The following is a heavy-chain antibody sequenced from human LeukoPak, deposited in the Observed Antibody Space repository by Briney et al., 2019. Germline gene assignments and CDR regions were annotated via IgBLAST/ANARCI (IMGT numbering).Heavy chain of an antibody. V-gene: IGHV3-7*01. CDR1: GFTFSSYW. J-gene: IGHJ2*01. Sequence: GGSLRLSCEASGFTFSSYWMSWVRQAPGKGLEWVANIKKDGSDKYYVDSVKGRFTISRDNAKNSLHLQMNSLRAEDTALYYCARVGYCSDSSYYVAGWYFDLWGRGTLATVSS. CDR3: ARVGYCSDSSYYVAGWYFDL. CDR2: IKKDGSDK. D-gene: IGHD2-2*01.